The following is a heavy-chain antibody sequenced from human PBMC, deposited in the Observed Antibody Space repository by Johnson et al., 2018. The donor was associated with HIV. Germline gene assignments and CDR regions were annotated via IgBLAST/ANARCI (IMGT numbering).Heavy chain of an antibody. D-gene: IGHD3-16*02. V-gene: IGHV3-11*01. CDR2: ISSTGSTI. Sequence: QVQLVESGGGVGKPGGSLRLSCAGSGFTFSDYYMNWLRQAPGKGLEWVSYISSTGSTIYYADSVKGRFTISRDNAKNSLYLQMDSRRGEDTAVYFCARPPAYLYKATFSIWGQGTMVTVSS. CDR1: GFTFSDYY. CDR3: ARPPAYLYKATFSI. J-gene: IGHJ3*02.